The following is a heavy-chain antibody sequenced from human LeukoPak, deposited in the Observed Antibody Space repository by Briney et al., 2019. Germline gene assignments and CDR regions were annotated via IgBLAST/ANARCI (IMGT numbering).Heavy chain of an antibody. CDR2: IYYSGST. J-gene: IGHJ4*02. CDR3: ARSIVGYDYVWGSYRYSFDY. V-gene: IGHV4-59*01. CDR1: GGSISSYY. D-gene: IGHD3-16*02. Sequence: SETLSLTCTVSGGSISSYYWSWIRQPPGKGLEWIGYIYYSGSTNYNPSLKSRVTISVDTSKNQFSLKLSSVTAADTAVYYCARSIVGYDYVWGSYRYSFDYWGQGTLVTVSS.